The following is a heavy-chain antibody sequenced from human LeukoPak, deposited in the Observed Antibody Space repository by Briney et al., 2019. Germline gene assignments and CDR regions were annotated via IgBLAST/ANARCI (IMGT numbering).Heavy chain of an antibody. D-gene: IGHD5-18*01. CDR3: VSPRGFSYGYFDY. J-gene: IGHJ4*02. Sequence: SETLSLTCTVSGGSISSSSAYWGWIRQPPGKGLEWIGSIYYSKNTYYNPSLKSRVAISADTSKNQFSLTLGSVSAADTAVYYCVSPRGFSYGYFDYWGQGTLVTVSS. CDR1: GGSISSSSAY. V-gene: IGHV4-39*01. CDR2: IYYSKNT.